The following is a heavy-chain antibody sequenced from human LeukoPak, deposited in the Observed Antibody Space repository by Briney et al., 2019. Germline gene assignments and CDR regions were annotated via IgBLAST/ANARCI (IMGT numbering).Heavy chain of an antibody. CDR3: TTDGYSGYEGVYCY. V-gene: IGHV3-23*01. D-gene: IGHD5-12*01. J-gene: IGHJ4*02. Sequence: PGGSLRLSCTASGFTFSSYAMSWVRQAPGRGLEWVSAIRGSGGSTYYADSVKGRFTISRDNSKNTLYLQMNSLNTEDTAVYYCTTDGYSGYEGVYCYWGQGTLVTASS. CDR1: GFTFSSYA. CDR2: IRGSGGST.